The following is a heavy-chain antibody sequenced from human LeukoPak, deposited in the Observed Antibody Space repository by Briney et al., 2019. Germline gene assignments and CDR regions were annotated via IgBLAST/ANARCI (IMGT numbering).Heavy chain of an antibody. J-gene: IGHJ5*01. CDR1: GFTFSSYE. D-gene: IGHD3-9*01. V-gene: IGHV3-48*03. CDR3: ARESYFNWFDS. Sequence: GGSLRLSCAASGFTFSSYEMNWVRQAPGKGLEWVSYISNSGSPIYYADSVKGRFTISRDNVKNLIFLQMNSLRAEDTAVYYCARESYFNWFDSWGQGTLVTVSS. CDR2: ISNSGSPI.